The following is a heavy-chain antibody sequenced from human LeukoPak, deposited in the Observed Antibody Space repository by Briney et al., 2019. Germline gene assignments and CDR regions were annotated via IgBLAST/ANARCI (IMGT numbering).Heavy chain of an antibody. CDR3: AWYGVTHGLDV. J-gene: IGHJ6*02. V-gene: IGHV3-7*01. CDR1: GFSLSNYW. CDR2: INQDGSDK. D-gene: IGHD3-10*01. Sequence: PGGSLRLSCAASGFSLSNYWMSWVRQAPGKGLEWVAHINQDGSDKYYVDSVMGRFTISKDYAKNSVYLQMNSLRPEDTAIYYCAWYGVTHGLDVWGQGTTVTVSS.